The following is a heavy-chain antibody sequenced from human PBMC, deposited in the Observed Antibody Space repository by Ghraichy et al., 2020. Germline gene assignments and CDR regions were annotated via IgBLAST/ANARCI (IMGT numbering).Heavy chain of an antibody. CDR1: GGSISSGGYY. D-gene: IGHD3-22*01. CDR3: ARGRVLYDSSGYYTREVDY. Sequence: TLSLTCTVSGGSISSGGYYWSWIRQHPGKGLEWIGYIYYSGSTYYNPSLKSRVTISVDTSKNQFSLKLSSVTAADTAVYYCARGRVLYDSSGYYTREVDYWGQGTLVTVSS. V-gene: IGHV4-31*03. J-gene: IGHJ4*02. CDR2: IYYSGST.